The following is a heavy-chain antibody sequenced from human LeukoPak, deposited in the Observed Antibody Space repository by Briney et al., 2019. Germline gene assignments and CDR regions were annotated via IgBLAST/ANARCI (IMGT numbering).Heavy chain of an antibody. CDR3: ARENPRGGYPIY. Sequence: SETLSLTCTVSGGSISSYYWSWIRQPPGKGLEWIGYIYYSGSTNYNPSLKSRVTISVDTSKNQFSLKLSSVTAADTAVYYCARENPRGGYPIYWGQGTLVTVSS. CDR1: GGSISSYY. V-gene: IGHV4-59*12. CDR2: IYYSGST. D-gene: IGHD5-12*01. J-gene: IGHJ4*02.